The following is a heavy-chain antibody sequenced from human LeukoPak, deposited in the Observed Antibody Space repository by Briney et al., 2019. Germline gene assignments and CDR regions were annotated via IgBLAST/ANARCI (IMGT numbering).Heavy chain of an antibody. CDR2: ISSSSSYI. Sequence: PGGSLGLSCAASGFTFSSYSMNWVRQAPGKGLEWVSSISSSSSYIYYADSVKGRFTISRDNAKNSLYLQMNSLRAEDTAVYYCAREKSIAARPFRDAFDIWGQGTMVTVSS. CDR3: AREKSIAARPFRDAFDI. V-gene: IGHV3-21*01. D-gene: IGHD6-6*01. CDR1: GFTFSSYS. J-gene: IGHJ3*02.